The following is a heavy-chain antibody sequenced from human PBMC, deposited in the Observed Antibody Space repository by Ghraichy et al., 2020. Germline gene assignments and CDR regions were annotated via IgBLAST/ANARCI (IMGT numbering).Heavy chain of an antibody. V-gene: IGHV1-46*01. CDR3: ARDFTMNGCFDY. J-gene: IGHJ4*02. D-gene: IGHD3-22*01. CDR1: GYTFTSYY. Sequence: ASVKVSCKASGYTFTSYYMHWVRQAPGQGLEWMGIINPSGGSTSYAQKFQGRVTMTRDTSTSTVYMELSSLRSEDTVVYYCARDFTMNGCFDYWGQGTLVTVSS. CDR2: INPSGGST.